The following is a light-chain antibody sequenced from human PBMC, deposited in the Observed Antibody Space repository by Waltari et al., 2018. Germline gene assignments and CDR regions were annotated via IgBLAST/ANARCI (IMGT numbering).Light chain of an antibody. Sequence: DIQMTQSPSSLPARIGDRVTITCQASQDIGDYLNWYQQKPGKAPSLLSSDASTLKVGVPSRFSGRGSGTHFVLTITDLQPEDLGTYFCQHFLNFPWTFGQGTKVEI. V-gene: IGKV1-33*01. CDR2: DAS. CDR3: QHFLNFPWT. J-gene: IGKJ2*02. CDR1: QDIGDY.